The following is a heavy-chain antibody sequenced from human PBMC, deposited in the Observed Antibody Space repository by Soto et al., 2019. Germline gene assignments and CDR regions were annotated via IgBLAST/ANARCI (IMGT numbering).Heavy chain of an antibody. CDR1: GGTFSSYA. CDR2: IIPIFGTA. CDR3: ARRTMVRGVIITDYYYYGMDV. D-gene: IGHD3-10*01. Sequence: QVQLVQSGAEVKKPGSSVKVSCKASGGTFSSYAIGWVRQAPGQGLEWMGGIIPIFGTANYAQKFQGRVTITADESTSTAYMELSSLRSEDTAVYYCARRTMVRGVIITDYYYYGMDVWGQGTTVTVSS. V-gene: IGHV1-69*01. J-gene: IGHJ6*02.